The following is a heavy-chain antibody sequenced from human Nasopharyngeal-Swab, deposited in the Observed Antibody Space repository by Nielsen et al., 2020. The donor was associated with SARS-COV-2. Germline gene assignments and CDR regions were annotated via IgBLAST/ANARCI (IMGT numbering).Heavy chain of an antibody. D-gene: IGHD1-26*01. CDR3: ARGKVGATLVAGRTRPENWFDP. Sequence: WIRQPPGKGLEWIGEIYHSGSTNYNPPLKSRVTISVDTSKNQFSLKLSSVTAADTAVYYCARGKVGATLVAGRTRPENWFDPWGQGTLVTVSS. J-gene: IGHJ5*02. CDR2: IYHSGST. V-gene: IGHV4-34*09.